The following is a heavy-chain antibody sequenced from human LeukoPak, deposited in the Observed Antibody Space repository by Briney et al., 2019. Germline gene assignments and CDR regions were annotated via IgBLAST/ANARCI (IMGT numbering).Heavy chain of an antibody. J-gene: IGHJ6*04. V-gene: IGHV3-30*04. Sequence: GGSLRLSCAASGFTFSSYAMHWVRQAPGKGLEWVAVISYDGSNKYYADSVKGRFTISRDNSKNTLYLQMNSLRAEDTAVYYCAREDCSSTSCYRDGTDVWGKGTTVTVSS. CDR3: AREDCSSTSCYRDGTDV. D-gene: IGHD2-2*01. CDR2: ISYDGSNK. CDR1: GFTFSSYA.